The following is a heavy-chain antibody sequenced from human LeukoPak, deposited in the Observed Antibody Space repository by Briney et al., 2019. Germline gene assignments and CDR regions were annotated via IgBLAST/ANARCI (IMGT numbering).Heavy chain of an antibody. D-gene: IGHD3-3*01. Sequence: SVNVSCKTSVYNFKSYGITWVRQAPGQELGGVGWISPYNCNTNYAQRLQGRVTMTTDTSTSTAYMDLKTLRSDDTAVYYCATNPSYDFWTGDWGPGTLVTVSS. CDR1: VYNFKSYG. CDR2: ISPYNCNT. J-gene: IGHJ4*02. CDR3: ATNPSYDFWTGD. V-gene: IGHV1-18*01.